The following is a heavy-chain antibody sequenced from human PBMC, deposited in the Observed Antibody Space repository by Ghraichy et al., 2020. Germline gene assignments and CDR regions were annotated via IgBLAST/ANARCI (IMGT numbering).Heavy chain of an antibody. CDR2: IQYDGSIQ. D-gene: IGHD4-23*01. J-gene: IGHJ5*02. V-gene: IGHV3-33*05. CDR1: GFSFNMYG. Sequence: GGSLRLSCVASGFSFNMYGIHWVRQAPGKGLEWVTAIQYDGSIQYYAESVKGRFSISRDNSRNMVYLQMNSLGAEDTAVYYCSRDECGNPSCLNHWGRGTQVTVSS. CDR3: SRDECGNPSCLNH.